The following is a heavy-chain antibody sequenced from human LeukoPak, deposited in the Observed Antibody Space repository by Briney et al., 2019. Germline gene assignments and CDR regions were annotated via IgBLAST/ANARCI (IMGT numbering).Heavy chain of an antibody. CDR2: INPNSGGT. J-gene: IGHJ4*02. V-gene: IGHV1-2*04. Sequence: ASVKVSCKASGYTFTGYYMHWVRQAPGQGLEWMGWINPNSGGTNYAQKFQGWATMTRDTSISTAYMELSRLRSDDTAVYYCARVRGVTTLGYWGQGTLVTVSS. CDR1: GYTFTGYY. D-gene: IGHD4-17*01. CDR3: ARVRGVTTLGY.